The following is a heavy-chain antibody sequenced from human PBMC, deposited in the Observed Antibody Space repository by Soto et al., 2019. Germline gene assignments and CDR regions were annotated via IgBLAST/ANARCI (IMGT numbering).Heavy chain of an antibody. J-gene: IGHJ4*02. V-gene: IGHV3-30*18. Sequence: QVQLVESGGGVVQPGRSLRLSCAASGFTFSSYGMHWVRQAPGKGLEWVAVISYDGSNKYYADSVKGRFTISRDNSENTLYLLMNRLRAEDTAVYYCAKVLIVGATFNYFDYWGQGTLVTVSS. CDR2: ISYDGSNK. CDR3: AKVLIVGATFNYFDY. CDR1: GFTFSSYG. D-gene: IGHD1-26*01.